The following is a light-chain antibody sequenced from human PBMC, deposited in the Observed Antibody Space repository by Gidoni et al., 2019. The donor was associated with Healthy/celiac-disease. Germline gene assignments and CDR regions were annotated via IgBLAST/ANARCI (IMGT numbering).Light chain of an antibody. CDR3: QQRSNWPPSIT. CDR2: DSA. CDR1: QSVRSY. Sequence: IVLIHAPATLSLSPGQRATLSCRSSQSVRSYLAWYQQKHGQAHRLLIYDSANRATGSPARFSGSGSGTEFKLTLSSLEPEDFAVYTCQQRSNWPPSITFGQGTRLEFK. V-gene: IGKV3-11*01. J-gene: IGKJ5*01.